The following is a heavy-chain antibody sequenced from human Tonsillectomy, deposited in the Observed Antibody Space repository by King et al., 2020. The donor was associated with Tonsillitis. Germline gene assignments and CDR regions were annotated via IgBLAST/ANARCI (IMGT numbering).Heavy chain of an antibody. CDR1: GDSVSSTDYY. V-gene: IGHV4-61*03. CDR3: ARLIRGYMYGRAEWFDP. CDR2: VYYSGTT. J-gene: IGHJ5*02. D-gene: IGHD5-18*01. Sequence: VQLQESGPGLLKPSETLSLTCTVSGDSVSSTDYYWGWIRQPPGKGLQWIGYVYYSGTTNYNPSLKSRVTISVDTSKNHFSLKLSSVTDADTAVYYCARLIRGYMYGRAEWFDPWGQGTLVTVSS.